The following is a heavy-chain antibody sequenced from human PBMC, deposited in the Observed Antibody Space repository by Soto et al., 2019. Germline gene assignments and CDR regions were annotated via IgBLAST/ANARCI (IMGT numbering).Heavy chain of an antibody. CDR2: IIPIFGTA. Sequence: GASVKVSCKASGGTFSSYAISWVRQAPGQGLEWMGGIIPIFGTANYAQKFQGRVTITADKSTSTAYMELSSLRSEDTAVYYCARQWIQLWPDASADKYYYYYYGMDVWGQGTTVTVSS. V-gene: IGHV1-69*06. CDR1: GGTFSSYA. J-gene: IGHJ6*02. D-gene: IGHD5-18*01. CDR3: ARQWIQLWPDASADKYYYYYYGMDV.